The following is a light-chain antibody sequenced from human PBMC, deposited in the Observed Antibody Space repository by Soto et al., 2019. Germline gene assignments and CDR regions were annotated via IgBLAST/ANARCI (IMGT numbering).Light chain of an antibody. CDR2: GAS. CDR1: QSVSTNY. CDR3: QQYGSSPPT. J-gene: IGKJ1*01. Sequence: EIVLTQSPGTLSLSPGERATLSCRASQSVSTNYLAWYQRKPGQAPRLLIYGASSRATDIPDRFSGSGSGTDFTLTITRLKPEDSAVYYCQQYGSSPPTFGQGTKVEIK. V-gene: IGKV3-20*01.